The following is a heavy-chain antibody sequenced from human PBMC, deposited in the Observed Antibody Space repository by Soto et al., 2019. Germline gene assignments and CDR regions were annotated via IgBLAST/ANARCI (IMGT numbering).Heavy chain of an antibody. CDR1: GGSISSYY. CDR3: ARVYYGGNSDGWFDP. Sequence: ETLSLTCTVSGGSISSYYWSWIRQPPGKGLEWIGYIYYSGSTNYNPSLKSRVTISVDTSKNQFSLKLSSVTAADTAVYYCARVYYGGNSDGWFDPWGQGTLVTVS. V-gene: IGHV4-59*01. D-gene: IGHD4-17*01. CDR2: IYYSGST. J-gene: IGHJ5*02.